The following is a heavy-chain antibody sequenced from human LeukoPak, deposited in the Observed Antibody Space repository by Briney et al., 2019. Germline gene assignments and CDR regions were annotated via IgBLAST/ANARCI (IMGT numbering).Heavy chain of an antibody. J-gene: IGHJ4*02. D-gene: IGHD4-23*01. V-gene: IGHV1-24*01. Sequence: ASVKVSCKVSGYSLTELSMHWVRQAPGKGLEWMGGFDPEDGETIYAQKFQGRVTMTEDTSTDTAYLELSSLRSEDTAVYYCATGGFYGGSILVFDYWGQGTLVTVSS. CDR3: ATGGFYGGSILVFDY. CDR1: GYSLTELS. CDR2: FDPEDGET.